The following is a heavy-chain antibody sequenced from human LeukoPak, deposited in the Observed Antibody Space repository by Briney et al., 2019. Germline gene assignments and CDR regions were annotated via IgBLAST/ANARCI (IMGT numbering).Heavy chain of an antibody. V-gene: IGHV5-51*01. CDR2: YYPGDSDT. J-gene: IGHJ3*01. CDR1: GYIITSYC. D-gene: IGHD5-12*01. CDR3: ARRVSSSGFDAFDV. Sequence: GESLKISCKGSGYIITSYCIVWVRQMPGKGLEWMGIYYPGDSDTTYSPSFQGQVTMSADKSISTAYLQWSSLKASDTAMYYCARRVSSSGFDAFDVWGQGTMVTVSS.